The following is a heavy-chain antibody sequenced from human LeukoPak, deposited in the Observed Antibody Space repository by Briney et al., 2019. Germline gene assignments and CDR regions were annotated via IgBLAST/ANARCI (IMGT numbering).Heavy chain of an antibody. CDR3: ARGRGNSGWYVRGPRAGFDY. Sequence: PSETLSLTCAVYGGSFSGYYWSWIRQPPGKGLEWIGEINHSGSTNYNPSLKSRVTISVETSKNQFSLKLSSVTAADTAVYYCARGRGNSGWYVRGPRAGFDYWGQGTLVTVSS. CDR1: GGSFSGYY. D-gene: IGHD6-19*01. J-gene: IGHJ4*02. CDR2: INHSGST. V-gene: IGHV4-34*01.